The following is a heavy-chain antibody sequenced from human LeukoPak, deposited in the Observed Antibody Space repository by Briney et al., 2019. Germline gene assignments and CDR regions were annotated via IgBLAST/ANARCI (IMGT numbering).Heavy chain of an antibody. D-gene: IGHD6-19*01. CDR2: ISSSGSTI. V-gene: IGHV3-48*03. J-gene: IGHJ4*02. CDR1: GFTFSSYE. Sequence: GGSLRLSCAASGFTFSSYEMNWVRQAPGKGLEGVSYISSSGSTIYYADSVKGRFTISRDNAKNSLYLQMDSLRAEDTAVYYCARAMPLAVAGTSELDYWGQGTLVTVSS. CDR3: ARAMPLAVAGTSELDY.